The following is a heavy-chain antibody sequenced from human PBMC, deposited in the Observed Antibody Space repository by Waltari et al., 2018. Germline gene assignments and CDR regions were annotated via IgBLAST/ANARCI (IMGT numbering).Heavy chain of an antibody. Sequence: QVQLQQWGAGLLKPSETLSLTCAVYGGSFSGYYWSWIRQPPGKGLEWLGEINHSGSTNYTPALKRRVTISVDTSKNQFSLKLSSVTAADTAVYYCAREGKTVATQYYYYYMDVWGKGTTVTVSS. J-gene: IGHJ6*03. D-gene: IGHD5-12*01. CDR3: AREGKTVATQYYYYYMDV. CDR1: GGSFSGYY. CDR2: INHSGST. V-gene: IGHV4-34*01.